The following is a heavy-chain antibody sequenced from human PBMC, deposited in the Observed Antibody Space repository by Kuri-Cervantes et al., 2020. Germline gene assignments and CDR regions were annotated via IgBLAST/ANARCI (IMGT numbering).Heavy chain of an antibody. V-gene: IGHV4-4*02. Sequence: ESLRLSCGVSSGSISSSYWWSWVRQPPGKGLEWIGEISHSGTANYNPSLKSRVTMSLDKSKNQLSLRLTSVTAADTAVYYCARENDYNNCFDFWGQGILVTVSS. CDR1: SGSISSSYW. D-gene: IGHD4-11*01. J-gene: IGHJ4*02. CDR3: ARENDYNNCFDF. CDR2: ISHSGTA.